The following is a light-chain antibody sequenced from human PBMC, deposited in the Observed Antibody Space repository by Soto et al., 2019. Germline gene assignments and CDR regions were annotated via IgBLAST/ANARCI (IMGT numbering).Light chain of an antibody. CDR2: DAS. Sequence: DLQMTQSPSSLSASVGDSVTITCQASQDISKYLNWYQQKPGKAPKLLIYDASKLETGVPSRFSGSGSGTVFTFTISSLQPEDVATYYCQQYDDLPLSFGGGTKVESK. CDR1: QDISKY. CDR3: QQYDDLPLS. J-gene: IGKJ4*01. V-gene: IGKV1-33*01.